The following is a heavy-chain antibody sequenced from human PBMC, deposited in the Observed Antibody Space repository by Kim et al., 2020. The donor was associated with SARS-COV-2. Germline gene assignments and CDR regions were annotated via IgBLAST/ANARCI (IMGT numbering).Heavy chain of an antibody. CDR3: ASIDSSSSLADRYYFDY. D-gene: IGHD6-6*01. V-gene: IGHV1-69*01. J-gene: IGHJ4*02. Sequence: FQGRVTINADESTSTAYMELSSLRSEDTAVYYCASIDSSSSLADRYYFDYWGQGTLVTVSS.